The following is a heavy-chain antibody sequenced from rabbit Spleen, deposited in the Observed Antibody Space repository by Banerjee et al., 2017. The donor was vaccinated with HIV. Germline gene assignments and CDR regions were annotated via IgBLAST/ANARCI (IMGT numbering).Heavy chain of an antibody. V-gene: IGHV1S45*01. CDR1: GFSFSNKAV. D-gene: IGHD6-1*01. J-gene: IGHJ4*01. CDR3: ARDTGSYDYIDVYFNL. Sequence: QEQLVESGGGLVKPEGSLKLSCTASGFSFSNKAVMCWVRQAPGKGLEWIACINAVTGKAVYASWAKGRFTFSKSSSTTVTLQMTSLTGADTATYFCARDTGSYDYIDVYFNLWGPGTLVTVS. CDR2: INAVTGKA.